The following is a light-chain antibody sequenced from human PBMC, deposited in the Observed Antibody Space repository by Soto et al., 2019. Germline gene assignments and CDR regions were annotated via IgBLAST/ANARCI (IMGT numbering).Light chain of an antibody. CDR3: QQSYTTASIT. CDR2: AAS. J-gene: IGKJ5*01. CDR1: QSISRN. Sequence: DIQMTQSPSSLSASVGDRVTITCRASQSISRNLNWYQHKPGKAPKLLIYAASSLQNGVPSRFSGGGSGTEFTLSISSLQPVDFGDYYCQQSYTTASITFGRGTRLEIK. V-gene: IGKV1-39*01.